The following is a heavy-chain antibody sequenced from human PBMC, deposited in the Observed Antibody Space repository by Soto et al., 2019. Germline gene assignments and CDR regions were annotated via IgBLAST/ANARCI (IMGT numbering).Heavy chain of an antibody. Sequence: QVQLQESGPGLMKPSETLSLTCTVAGGSLTDHYWNWFRQSPGKGLHWIGYAYYSGGTNYNPSLKSRVTMSVDTSKNQFSLNLRSVTAADTAVYYCARGNDWKSSTFDIWGQGTMVSVSS. CDR3: ARGNDWKSSTFDI. CDR1: GGSLTDHY. CDR2: AYYSGGT. D-gene: IGHD2-21*01. V-gene: IGHV4-59*11. J-gene: IGHJ3*02.